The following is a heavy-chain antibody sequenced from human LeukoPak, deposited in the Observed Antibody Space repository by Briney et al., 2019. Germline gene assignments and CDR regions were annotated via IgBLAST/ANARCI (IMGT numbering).Heavy chain of an antibody. CDR3: ATSTYSSSPS. CDR2: INEDASKK. J-gene: IGHJ5*02. CDR1: GFTFSNYW. V-gene: IGHV3-7*01. Sequence: AGSLRLSCAASGFTFSNYWMIWVRQAPGKGLEWVANINEDASKKYYVDSVEGRFTISRDDAKNSLYLQMNRLRAEDTAMYYCATSTYSSSPSWGQGTLVTVSS. D-gene: IGHD6-6*01.